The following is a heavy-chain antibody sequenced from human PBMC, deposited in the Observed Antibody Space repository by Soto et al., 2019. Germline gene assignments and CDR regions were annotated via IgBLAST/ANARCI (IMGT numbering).Heavy chain of an antibody. Sequence: GEELKLSCNGSGYSLTSYWIGWVRQMPGKGLEWMGIIYPGDSDTRYSPSFQGQVTISADKSISTAYLQWSSLKASDTAMYYGARCFSMFREVRGGMYVCSRGTTVT. CDR1: GYSLTSYW. CDR3: ARCFSMFREVRGGMYV. J-gene: IGHJ6*02. D-gene: IGHD3-10*02. CDR2: IYPGDSDT. V-gene: IGHV5-51*01.